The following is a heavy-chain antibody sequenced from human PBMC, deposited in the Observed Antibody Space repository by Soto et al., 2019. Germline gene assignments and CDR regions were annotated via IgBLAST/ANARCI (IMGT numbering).Heavy chain of an antibody. CDR2: IIPIFGTA. V-gene: IGHV1-69*13. J-gene: IGHJ5*02. D-gene: IGHD6-13*01. Sequence: SVKVSCKASGGTFSSYAISWVRQAPGQGLEWMGGIIPIFGTANYAQKFQGRVTITADESTSTAYMELSSLRSEDTAVYYCARDQGPRGIIAAAGTWFDPWGQGTLVTAPQ. CDR1: GGTFSSYA. CDR3: ARDQGPRGIIAAAGTWFDP.